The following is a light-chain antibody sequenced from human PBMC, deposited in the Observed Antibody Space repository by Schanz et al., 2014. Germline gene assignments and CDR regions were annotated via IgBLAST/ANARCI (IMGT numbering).Light chain of an antibody. CDR3: SSYAGIVATVI. CDR2: TNN. J-gene: IGLJ2*01. Sequence: QSVLTQPPSASGTPGQTVTISCSGDISNIGSNTVNWYQQLPGTAPKLLIYTNNQRPSGVPDRFSGSKSGITASLTISGLQAVDEAEYYCSSYAGIVATVIFGGGTKLTVL. CDR1: ISNIGSNT. V-gene: IGLV1-44*01.